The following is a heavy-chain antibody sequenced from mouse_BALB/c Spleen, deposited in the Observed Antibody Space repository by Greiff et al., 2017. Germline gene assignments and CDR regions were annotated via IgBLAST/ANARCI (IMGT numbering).Heavy chain of an antibody. V-gene: IGHV14-3*02. D-gene: IGHD1-1*01. Sequence: EVQLQQSGAELVKPGASVKLSCTASGFNIKDTYMHWVKQRPEQGLEWIGRIDPANGNTKYDPKFQGKATITADTSSNTAYLQLSSLTSEDTAIYYCAVYYYGSSAWFAYWGQGTLVTVSA. CDR1: GFNIKDTY. CDR3: AVYYYGSSAWFAY. CDR2: IDPANGNT. J-gene: IGHJ3*01.